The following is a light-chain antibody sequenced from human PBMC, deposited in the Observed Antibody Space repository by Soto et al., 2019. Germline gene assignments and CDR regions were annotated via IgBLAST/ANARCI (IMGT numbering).Light chain of an antibody. CDR3: QHYGSSFT. V-gene: IGKV3-20*01. J-gene: IGKJ3*01. CDR1: QSVSSSY. Sequence: EIVLTQSPGTLSLSPGERATLSCRASQSVSSSYLAWYQQKPGQAPRLLIYGASSRATGIPDRFSGSGSGTDFTLTISRLEPEDFAVSYCQHYGSSFTFGPGTKVDIK. CDR2: GAS.